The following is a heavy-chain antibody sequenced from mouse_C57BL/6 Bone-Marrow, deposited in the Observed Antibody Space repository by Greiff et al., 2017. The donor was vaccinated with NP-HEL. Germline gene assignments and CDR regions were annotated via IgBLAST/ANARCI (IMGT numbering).Heavy chain of an antibody. V-gene: IGHV1-5*01. J-gene: IGHJ3*01. D-gene: IGHD1-1*01. CDR1: GYTFTSYW. Sequence: DVQLQESGTVLARPGASVKMSCKTSGYTFTSYWMHWVKQRPGQGLEWIGAIYPGNSDTSYNQKFKGKAKLTAVTSASTAYMELSSLTNEDSAVYYCTRGSYYGSSYGFAYWGQGTLVTVSA. CDR2: IYPGNSDT. CDR3: TRGSYYGSSYGFAY.